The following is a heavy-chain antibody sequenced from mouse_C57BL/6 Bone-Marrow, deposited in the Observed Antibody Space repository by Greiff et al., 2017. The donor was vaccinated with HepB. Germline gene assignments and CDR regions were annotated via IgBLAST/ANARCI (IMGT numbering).Heavy chain of an antibody. CDR3: ARDDYGSSHWYFDV. V-gene: IGHV3-6*01. Sequence: EVQLQQSGPGLVKTSQSLSLTCSVTGYSITSGYYWNWIRQFPGNKLEWMGYISYDGSNNYNPSLKNRISITRDTSKNQFFLKLNSVTTEDTATYYCARDDYGSSHWYFDVWGTGTTVTVSS. CDR1: GYSITSGYY. J-gene: IGHJ1*03. CDR2: ISYDGSN. D-gene: IGHD1-1*01.